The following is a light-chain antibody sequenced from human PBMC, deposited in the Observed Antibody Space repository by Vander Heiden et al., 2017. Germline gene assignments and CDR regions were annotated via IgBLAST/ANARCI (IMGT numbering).Light chain of an antibody. V-gene: IGLV3-1*01. CDR3: QAWDSSTGV. J-gene: IGLJ3*02. CDR2: QDR. Sequence: SYELTQPPSVSVSPGQTASIPCAGDKLGDKYACWYQQKPGQSPVLVIYQDRIRPSGIPERFSGSNSGNTATLTISGTQAMDEADYYCQAWDSSTGVFGGGTKLTVL. CDR1: KLGDKY.